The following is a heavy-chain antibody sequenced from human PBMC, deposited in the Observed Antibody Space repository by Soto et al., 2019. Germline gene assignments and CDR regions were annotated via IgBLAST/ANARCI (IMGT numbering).Heavy chain of an antibody. Sequence: QVQLQESGPGLVKPSETLSLTCTVSGDSFNSYYWSWIRQPPGKGLEWVGYIYYSGSTNYNPSLKRRLTMSVDTSKNQFSLKLSSVTAADTAVYYCARHSSTWYPVGWFDPWGQGTLVTVSS. J-gene: IGHJ5*02. D-gene: IGHD6-13*01. V-gene: IGHV4-59*01. CDR1: GDSFNSYY. CDR3: ARHSSTWYPVGWFDP. CDR2: IYYSGST.